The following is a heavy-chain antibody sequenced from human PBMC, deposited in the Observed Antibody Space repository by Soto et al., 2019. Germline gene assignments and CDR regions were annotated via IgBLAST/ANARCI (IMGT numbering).Heavy chain of an antibody. Sequence: GGSLRLSCAASGFTFSSYAMHWVRQAPGKGLEWVAVISYDGSNKYYADSVKGRFTISRDNSKNTLYLQMNSLRAEDTAVYYCARSGYCSSTSCLYYYYGMDVWGQGTTVTVSS. J-gene: IGHJ6*02. D-gene: IGHD2-2*01. CDR2: ISYDGSNK. CDR1: GFTFSSYA. CDR3: ARSGYCSSTSCLYYYYGMDV. V-gene: IGHV3-30-3*01.